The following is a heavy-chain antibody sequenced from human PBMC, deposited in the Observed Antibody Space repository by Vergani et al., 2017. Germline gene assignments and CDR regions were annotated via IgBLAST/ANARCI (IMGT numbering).Heavy chain of an antibody. CDR3: ARDRAGAARYWYFDL. V-gene: IGHV3-48*01. CDR1: GFTFSSYS. Sequence: EVQLVESGGGLVQPGGSLRPSCAASGFTFSSYSMNWVRQAPGKGLEWVSYISSSSSTIYYADSVKGRFTISRDNAKNSLYLQMNSLRAEDTAVYYCARDRAGAARYWYFDLWGRGTLVTVSS. J-gene: IGHJ2*01. CDR2: ISSSSSTI. D-gene: IGHD6-6*01.